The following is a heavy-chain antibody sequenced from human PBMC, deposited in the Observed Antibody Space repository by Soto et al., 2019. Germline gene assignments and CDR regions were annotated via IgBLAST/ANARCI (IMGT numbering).Heavy chain of an antibody. D-gene: IGHD4-17*01. Sequence: NPSETLSLTCAVYGGSFSGYYWSWIRQPPGKGLEWIGEINHSGSTNYNPSLKSRVTISVDTSKNQFSLKLSSVTAADTAVYYCARGRATVTAYYYYYYGMDVWGQGTTVTVSS. V-gene: IGHV4-34*01. CDR2: INHSGST. J-gene: IGHJ6*02. CDR1: GGSFSGYY. CDR3: ARGRATVTAYYYYYYGMDV.